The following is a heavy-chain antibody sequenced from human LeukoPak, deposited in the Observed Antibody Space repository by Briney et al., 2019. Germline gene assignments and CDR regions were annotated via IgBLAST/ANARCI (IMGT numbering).Heavy chain of an antibody. V-gene: IGHV3-33*01. CDR2: IWYDGSKK. CDR1: GFSLRTYG. J-gene: IGHJ4*02. CDR3: ARDGGSGIDY. D-gene: IGHD3-10*01. Sequence: GGSLRLSCAAFGFSLRTYGTHWLRQAPGKGLEWVAVIWYDGSKKFYGDSVKGRFTVSRDTSENTMYLQMNTLRAEDTAVYYCARDGGSGIDYWGQGTLVTVYS.